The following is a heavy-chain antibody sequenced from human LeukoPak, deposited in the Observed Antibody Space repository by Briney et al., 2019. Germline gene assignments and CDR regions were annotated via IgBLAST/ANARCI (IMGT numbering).Heavy chain of an antibody. CDR2: IIPIFGTA. CDR3: ASKDSSGWYEEA. D-gene: IGHD6-19*01. Sequence: SVKVSCKASGGTFSSYAISWVRQAPGQGLEWMGGIIPIFGTANYAQKFQGRVTITADESTSTAYMELSSLRSEDTAMYYCASKDSSGWYEEAWGQGTLVTVSS. V-gene: IGHV1-69*13. J-gene: IGHJ5*02. CDR1: GGTFSSYA.